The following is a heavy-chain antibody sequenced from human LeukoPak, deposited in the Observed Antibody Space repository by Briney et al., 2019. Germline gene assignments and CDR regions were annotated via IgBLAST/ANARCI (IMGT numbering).Heavy chain of an antibody. J-gene: IGHJ5*02. CDR1: GHTFGDHY. D-gene: IGHD1-14*01. CDR3: ARVLLRTGIPEGFDP. Sequence: ASVKASCKASGHTFGDHYMHWVRQAPGQGLEWMGWINPNSGGTKYAQRFQGRVTMTRDTSISTAYMGLRRLRSDDTAVYYCARVLLRTGIPEGFDPWGQGTLVTVSS. CDR2: INPNSGGT. V-gene: IGHV1-2*02.